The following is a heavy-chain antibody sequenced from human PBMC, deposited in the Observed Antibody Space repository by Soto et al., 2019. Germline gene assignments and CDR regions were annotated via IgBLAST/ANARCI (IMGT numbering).Heavy chain of an antibody. D-gene: IGHD6-25*01. CDR2: IYHSGST. CDR1: GVSMSSSNW. CDR3: ARSARERPAFDG. Sequence: SETLSFTGAVSGVSMSSSNWWSWFRQPPGDGLEWIGEIYHSGSTNYNPSRKSRVTISVDKSRNQISLQLSCVASAHTAVGSFARSARERPAFDGWGQGSRVTVSS. V-gene: IGHV4-4*02. J-gene: IGHJ4*02.